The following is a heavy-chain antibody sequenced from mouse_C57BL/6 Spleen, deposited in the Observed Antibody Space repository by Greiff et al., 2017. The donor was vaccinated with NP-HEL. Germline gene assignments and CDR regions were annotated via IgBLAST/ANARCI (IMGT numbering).Heavy chain of an antibody. V-gene: IGHV1-18*01. Sequence: VQLQQSGPELVKPGASVKIPCKASGYTFTDYNMDWVKQSHGKSLEWIGDINPNNGGTIYNQKFKGKATLTVDKSSSTAYMELRSLTSEDTAVYYCARRLLRFYAIDYWGQGTSVTVSS. CDR3: ARRLLRFYAIDY. J-gene: IGHJ4*01. D-gene: IGHD1-1*01. CDR2: INPNNGGT. CDR1: GYTFTDYN.